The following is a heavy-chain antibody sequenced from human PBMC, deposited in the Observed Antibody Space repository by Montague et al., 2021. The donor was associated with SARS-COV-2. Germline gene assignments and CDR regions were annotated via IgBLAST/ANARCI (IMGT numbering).Heavy chain of an antibody. CDR3: ARLRDGVVPSPIPGVGPFYSYYYMDV. D-gene: IGHD2-2*02. CDR1: GSSFSGYY. Sequence: SETLSLTCAVHGSSFSGYYWNWIRQSPGKGLEWIGEINHGGSTKFSPSLKGRLTISTDTSKNQFSLKLTSVAAADTAVYYCARLRDGVVPSPIPGVGPFYSYYYMDVWGRGTPVTVSS. V-gene: IGHV4-34*01. CDR2: INHGGST. J-gene: IGHJ6*03.